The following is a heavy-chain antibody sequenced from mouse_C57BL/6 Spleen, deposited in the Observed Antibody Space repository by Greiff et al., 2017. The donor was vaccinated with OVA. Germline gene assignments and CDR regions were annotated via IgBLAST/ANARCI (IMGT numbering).Heavy chain of an antibody. CDR1: GYTFTSYW. D-gene: IGHD1-1*01. J-gene: IGHJ4*01. Sequence: QVQLQQPGAELVMPGASVKLSCKASGYTFTSYWMHWVKQRPGQGLEWIGEIDPSDSYTNYNQKFKGKSTLTVDKSSSTAYMQLSSLTSEDSAVYYGARVVTTVVATEMDYWGQGTSVTASS. CDR3: ARVVTTVVATEMDY. V-gene: IGHV1-69*01. CDR2: IDPSDSYT.